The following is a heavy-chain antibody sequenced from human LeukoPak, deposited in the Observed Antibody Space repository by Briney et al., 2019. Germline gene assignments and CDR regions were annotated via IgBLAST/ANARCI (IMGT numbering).Heavy chain of an antibody. Sequence: AASVKVSCXASGYTFTGYYMHWVRQAHGQGLEWMGWINPNSGGTNYAQKFQGRVTMTRDTSISTAYMELSRLRSDDTAVYYCARDNFGYNYFDYWGQGTLVTVSS. CDR3: ARDNFGYNYFDY. CDR2: INPNSGGT. V-gene: IGHV1-2*02. CDR1: GYTFTGYY. J-gene: IGHJ4*02. D-gene: IGHD5-24*01.